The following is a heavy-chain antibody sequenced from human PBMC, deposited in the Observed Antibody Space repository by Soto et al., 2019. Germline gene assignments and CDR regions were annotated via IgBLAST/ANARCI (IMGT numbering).Heavy chain of an antibody. CDR2: IYYSGST. CDR3: ARGLWFGELLATFDP. V-gene: IGHV4-59*01. CDR1: GSSISSYY. J-gene: IGHJ5*02. D-gene: IGHD3-10*01. Sequence: PSETHSLTCTVSGSSISSYYWSWIRQPPGKGLEWIGYIYYSGSTNYNPSLKSRATISVDTSKNQFSLKLSSVTAADTAVYYCARGLWFGELLATFDPWGKGNLVTVS.